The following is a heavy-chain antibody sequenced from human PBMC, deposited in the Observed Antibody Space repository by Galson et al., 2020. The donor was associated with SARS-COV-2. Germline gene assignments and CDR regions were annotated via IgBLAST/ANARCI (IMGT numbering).Heavy chain of an antibody. Sequence: GESLKISCAASGFPFSFYAMTWIRQAPGKGLEWVSVIGSNGARAYYADSVKGRFTLSRDNSKNMLYLQMNNLRAEDTAIYYCAKDDGSSGWNFEYWGQGTLVTVYS. CDR3: AKDDGSSGWNFEY. CDR2: IGSNGARA. V-gene: IGHV3-23*01. D-gene: IGHD3-22*01. CDR1: GFPFSFYA. J-gene: IGHJ4*02.